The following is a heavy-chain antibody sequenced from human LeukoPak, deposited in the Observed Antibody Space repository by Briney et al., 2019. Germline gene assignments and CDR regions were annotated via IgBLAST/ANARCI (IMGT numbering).Heavy chain of an antibody. CDR3: ARDPREITNGVSRPFDY. J-gene: IGHJ4*02. CDR1: GFPFGSHS. CDR2: ISSNSRAI. D-gene: IGHD2-8*01. Sequence: SGGSLRLSCAASGFPFGSHSMNWVRPAPGKGPEWVSYISSNSRAIYYRDSVKGRFTISRDNAKNSLYLQMNSLRAEDTAVYYCARDPREITNGVSRPFDYWGQGTLVTVSS. V-gene: IGHV3-48*01.